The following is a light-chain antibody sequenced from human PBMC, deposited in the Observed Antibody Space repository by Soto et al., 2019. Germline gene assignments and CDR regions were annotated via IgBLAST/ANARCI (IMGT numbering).Light chain of an antibody. J-gene: IGLJ2*01. CDR1: SSNIGSNY. Sequence: QSVLTQPPSASGTPGQRVTISCSRSSSNIGSNYVYWYQQLPGTAPKLLIYRNNQRPSGVPDRFSGSKSGTSASLAISGLRSEDEADYYCAAWDDSLSGRVVFGGGTKVTVL. V-gene: IGLV1-47*01. CDR2: RNN. CDR3: AAWDDSLSGRVV.